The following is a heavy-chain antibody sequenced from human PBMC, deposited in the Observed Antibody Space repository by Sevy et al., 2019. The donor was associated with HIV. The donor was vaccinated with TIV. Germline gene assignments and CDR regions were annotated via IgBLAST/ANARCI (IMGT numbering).Heavy chain of an antibody. V-gene: IGHV3-33*08. CDR2: IWYDGSNK. Sequence: GGSLRLSCAASGFTFSSYGMHWVRQAPGKGLEWVAVIWYDGSNKYYADSVKGRFTISRDNSKNTLYLQMNSLRAEDTAVYYCASDPTAEELVYYMDVWGKGTTVTVSS. CDR1: GFTFSSYG. D-gene: IGHD6-13*01. CDR3: ASDPTAEELVYYMDV. J-gene: IGHJ6*03.